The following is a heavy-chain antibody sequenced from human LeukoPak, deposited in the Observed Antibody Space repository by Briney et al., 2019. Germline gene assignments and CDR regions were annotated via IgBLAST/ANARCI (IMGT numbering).Heavy chain of an antibody. V-gene: IGHV4-59*01. CDR2: TYYSGST. D-gene: IGHD3-10*01. Sequence: PSETLSLTCTVSGGSITSYYWSWIRQPPGKGLEWIGNTYYSGSTNYNPSLKSRVTISIDTSKNQFSLKLSSVTAADRAVYYCASTANYYGSGSYYKNWGQGTLVTVSS. CDR3: ASTANYYGSGSYYKN. J-gene: IGHJ4*02. CDR1: GGSITSYY.